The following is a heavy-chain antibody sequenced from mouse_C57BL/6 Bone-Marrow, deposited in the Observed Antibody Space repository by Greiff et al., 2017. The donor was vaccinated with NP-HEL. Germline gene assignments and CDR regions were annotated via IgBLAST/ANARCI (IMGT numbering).Heavy chain of an antibody. CDR3: ARSPHYYAMDY. Sequence: EVQLQQSGPELVKPGASVKISCKASGYTFTDYYMNWVKQSHGKSLEWIGDINPDNGGTSYNQKFKGKATLTVDKSSSTAYMELRSLTSEDSAVYYCARSPHYYAMDYWGQGTSVTVSS. CDR1: GYTFTDYY. J-gene: IGHJ4*01. V-gene: IGHV1-26*01. CDR2: INPDNGGT.